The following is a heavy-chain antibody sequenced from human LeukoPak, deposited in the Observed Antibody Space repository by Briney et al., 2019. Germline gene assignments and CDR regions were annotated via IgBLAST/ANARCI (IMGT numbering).Heavy chain of an antibody. V-gene: IGHV4-34*01. Sequence: SETLSLTCAVYGGSFSGYYWSWIRQPPGKGLEWLGEINHSGSTNYNPSLKSRVTISVDTSKNQFSLKLSSVTAADTAVYYCARDPGLWLIYYFDYWGQGTLVTVSS. CDR1: GGSFSGYY. CDR3: ARDPGLWLIYYFDY. D-gene: IGHD5-18*01. J-gene: IGHJ4*02. CDR2: INHSGST.